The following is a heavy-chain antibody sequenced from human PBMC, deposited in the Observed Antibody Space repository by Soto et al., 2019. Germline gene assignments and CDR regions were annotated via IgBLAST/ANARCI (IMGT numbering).Heavy chain of an antibody. J-gene: IGHJ6*02. D-gene: IGHD2-2*01. CDR3: AKDVGCSSTSCYLDYYYGMDV. CDR1: GFTFSSYG. Sequence: PGGSLRLSCAASGFTFSSYGMHWVRQAPGKGLEWVAVISYDGSNKYYADSVKGRFTISRDNSKNTLYLQMNSLRAEDTAVYYCAKDVGCSSTSCYLDYYYGMDVWGQGTTVTVSS. V-gene: IGHV3-30*18. CDR2: ISYDGSNK.